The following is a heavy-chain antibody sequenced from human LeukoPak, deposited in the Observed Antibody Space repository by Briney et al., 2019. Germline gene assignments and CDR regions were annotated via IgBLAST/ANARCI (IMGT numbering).Heavy chain of an antibody. Sequence: GGSLRLSCAASGFTFSSYPMHWVRQAPGKGLEWVSAISGSGGSTYYADSVKGRFTISRDNSKNTLYLQMNSLRAEDTAVYYCAKARQDLYYDFWSGPEDNWFDPWGQGTLVTVSS. CDR2: ISGSGGST. J-gene: IGHJ5*02. D-gene: IGHD3-3*01. V-gene: IGHV3-23*01. CDR1: GFTFSSYP. CDR3: AKARQDLYYDFWSGPEDNWFDP.